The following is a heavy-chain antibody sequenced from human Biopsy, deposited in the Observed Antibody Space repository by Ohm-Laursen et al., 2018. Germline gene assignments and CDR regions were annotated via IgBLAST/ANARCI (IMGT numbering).Heavy chain of an antibody. V-gene: IGHV4-59*08. CDR3: ARRGSGGRSFDY. J-gene: IGHJ4*02. CDR1: GDSINSSY. CDR2: ISNSGNT. D-gene: IGHD2-15*01. Sequence: SETLSLTCTVSGDSINSSYWSWIRQAPGKGLEWIGFISNSGNTNYNPSLKSRVTISAGPSKNQFSLKLGSVTVADTAVFYCARRGSGGRSFDYWGQGSLVTVSS.